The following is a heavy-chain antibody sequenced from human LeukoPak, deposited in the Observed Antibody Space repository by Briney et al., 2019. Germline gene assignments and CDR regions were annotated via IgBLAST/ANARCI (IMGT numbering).Heavy chain of an antibody. Sequence: SETLSLTCTVSGGSISSSSYYWGWIHQPPGKGLEWIGSIYYSGSTYYNPSLKSRVTISVDTSKNQFLLKLSSVAAADAAVYYCARQPAGIVVVPAAIGGGFDYWGQGTLVTVSS. CDR1: GGSISSSSYY. V-gene: IGHV4-39*01. J-gene: IGHJ4*02. D-gene: IGHD2-2*01. CDR3: ARQPAGIVVVPAAIGGGFDY. CDR2: IYYSGST.